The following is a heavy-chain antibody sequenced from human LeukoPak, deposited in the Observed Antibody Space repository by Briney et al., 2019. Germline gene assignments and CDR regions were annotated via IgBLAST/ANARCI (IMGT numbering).Heavy chain of an antibody. CDR1: GFIFSRYA. CDR2: ISGSGGST. D-gene: IGHD2-15*01. Sequence: GGSLRLSCTGSGFIFSRYAVSWVRQAPGKGLEWVSAISGSGGSTYYADSVKGRFTISRDNSKNTLYLKMNSLRAEDTAVYYCANWYSRDYWGQGTLVTVSS. V-gene: IGHV3-23*01. J-gene: IGHJ4*02. CDR3: ANWYSRDY.